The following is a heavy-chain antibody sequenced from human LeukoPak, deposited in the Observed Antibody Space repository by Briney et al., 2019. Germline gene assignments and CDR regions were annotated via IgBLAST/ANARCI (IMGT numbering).Heavy chain of an antibody. CDR2: IYSGGST. V-gene: IGHV3-66*01. D-gene: IGHD5-18*01. Sequence: PGGSLRLSCAASGFTVSSNYMSWVRQAPGKGLEWVSVIYSGGSTYYADSVKGRFTISRDNSKNTLYLQMNSLRAEDTAVYYCARVRDTAKYYFDYWGQGTLVTVSS. CDR1: GFTVSSNY. CDR3: ARVRDTAKYYFDY. J-gene: IGHJ4*02.